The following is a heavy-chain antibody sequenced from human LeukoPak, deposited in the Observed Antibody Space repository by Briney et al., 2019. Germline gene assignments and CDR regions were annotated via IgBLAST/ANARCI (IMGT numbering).Heavy chain of an antibody. J-gene: IGHJ4*02. CDR2: ISYDGSNK. V-gene: IGHV3-30*18. D-gene: IGHD5-18*01. CDR1: GFTFSSYG. Sequence: GGSLRLSCAASGFTFSSYGMHWVRQAPGKGLEWVAVISYDGSNKYYADSVKGRFTISRDNSKSTLYLQMNRLRAEATAVYYCAKDLGYSYGPDIDYWGQGTLVTVSS. CDR3: AKDLGYSYGPDIDY.